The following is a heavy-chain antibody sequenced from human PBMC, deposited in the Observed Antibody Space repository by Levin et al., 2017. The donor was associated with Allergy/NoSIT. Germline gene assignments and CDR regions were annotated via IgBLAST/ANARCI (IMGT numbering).Heavy chain of an antibody. D-gene: IGHD4-11*01. Sequence: SETLSLTCTVSGGSVSSGSYYWTWIRQPPVKGLEWIGYIDYRGRTNYNPALKSRVTISVDTSNNQFSLKLSSVTAEDTDVYYGARDLNTDTHFDYWGPGSLVTVSS. V-gene: IGHV4-61*01. CDR3: ARDLNTDTHFDY. J-gene: IGHJ4*02. CDR2: IDYRGRT. CDR1: GGSVSSGSYY.